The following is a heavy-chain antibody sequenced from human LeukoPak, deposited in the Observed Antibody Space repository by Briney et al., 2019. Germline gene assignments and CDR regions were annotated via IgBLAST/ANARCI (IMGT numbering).Heavy chain of an antibody. CDR3: ARDHTVWSPLYYDSSGYQDY. CDR1: GFTFSSYW. Sequence: GSLRLSRAASGFTFSSYWMSWVRQAPGKGLEWVANIKQDGSEKYYVDSVKGRFTISRDNAKNSLYLQMNSLRAEDTAVYYCARDHTVWSPLYYDSSGYQDYWGQGTLVTVSS. V-gene: IGHV3-7*01. CDR2: IKQDGSEK. J-gene: IGHJ4*02. D-gene: IGHD3-22*01.